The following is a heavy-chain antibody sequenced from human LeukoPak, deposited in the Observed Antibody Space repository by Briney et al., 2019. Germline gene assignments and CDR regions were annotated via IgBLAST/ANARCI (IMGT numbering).Heavy chain of an antibody. CDR2: INTDGSST. D-gene: IGHD3-3*01. J-gene: IGHJ6*04. CDR1: GFTFSSYW. V-gene: IGHV3-74*01. CDR3: ASLGGGYTIFALDV. Sequence: GGSLRLSCAASGFTFSSYWMHWVRQTPGKGLVWVSRINTDGSSTNYADSVKGRFTISRDNAKNTVYLQMNSLRAEDTAVYYCASLGGGYTIFALDVWGKGTTVTVSS.